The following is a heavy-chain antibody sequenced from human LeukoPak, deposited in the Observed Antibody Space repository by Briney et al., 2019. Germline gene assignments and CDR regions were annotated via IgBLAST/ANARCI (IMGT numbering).Heavy chain of an antibody. V-gene: IGHV1-2*02. J-gene: IGHJ4*02. CDR1: GYTFTGYY. Sequence: ASVKVSCKASGYTFTGYYMHWVRQAPGQGLEWMGWINHNSGGTNYAQKFQGRVTMTRDTSISTAYMELSRLRSDDTAVYYCARVISEALRWWFDYWGQGTLVTVSS. CDR3: ARVISEALRWWFDY. D-gene: IGHD2-15*01. CDR2: INHNSGGT.